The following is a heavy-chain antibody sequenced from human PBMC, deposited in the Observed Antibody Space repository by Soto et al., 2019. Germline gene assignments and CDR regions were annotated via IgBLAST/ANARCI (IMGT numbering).Heavy chain of an antibody. V-gene: IGHV3-48*03. CDR3: ASGDPPYYFYGLNL. CDR2: ISSNGKNM. CDR1: GFAFSNYE. Sequence: EVQLVESGGGLAQPGESLRLSCAASGFAFSNYEMIWVRQAPGKGLQWLSYISSNGKNMFYADSVKGRFTISRDNARKVVYLQMDSLRVGDTGPYYCASGDPPYYFYGLNLWGQGTTVPVSS. J-gene: IGHJ6*02. D-gene: IGHD2-21*01.